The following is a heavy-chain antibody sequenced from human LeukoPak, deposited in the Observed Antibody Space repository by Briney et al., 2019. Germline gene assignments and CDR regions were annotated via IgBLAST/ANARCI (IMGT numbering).Heavy chain of an antibody. CDR1: GFTFSSYW. J-gene: IGHJ4*02. Sequence: PGGSLRLSCAVSGFTFSSYWMHWVRQAPGKGLEWVSYISSSSSTIYYADSVKGRFTISRDNAKNSLYLQMNSLRAEDTAVYYCARGAYYYEDWGQGTLVTVSS. V-gene: IGHV3-48*01. CDR3: ARGAYYYED. CDR2: ISSSSSTI. D-gene: IGHD3-22*01.